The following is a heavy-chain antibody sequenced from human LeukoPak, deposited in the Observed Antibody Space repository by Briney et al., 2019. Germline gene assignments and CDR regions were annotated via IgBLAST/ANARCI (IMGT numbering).Heavy chain of an antibody. CDR1: GLTFSNYA. CDR2: ISDSGSST. CDR3: AKGKDDY. D-gene: IGHD3-10*01. J-gene: IGHJ4*02. Sequence: GGSLRLSCAASGLTFSNYAMTWVRQAPGKGLEWVSAISDSGSSTYYADSVKGRFTISRDNSKNTLYLQMNSLRAEDTAVYYCAKGKDDYWGQGTLVTVSS. V-gene: IGHV3-23*01.